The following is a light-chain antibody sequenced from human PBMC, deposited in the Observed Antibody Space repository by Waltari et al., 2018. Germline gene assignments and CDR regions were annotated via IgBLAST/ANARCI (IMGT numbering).Light chain of an antibody. Sequence: QSALTQPASVSGSPGQSITISCTGTSSDVGFYNYVSWYQQYPGKAPKLIIYYVFQRPSGVSNRFSGSKSGNTASLTISGLQTEDEGDYYCNSYTGSSSWVFGGGTKLTVL. V-gene: IGLV2-14*03. CDR1: SSDVGFYNY. CDR2: YVF. J-gene: IGLJ3*02. CDR3: NSYTGSSSWV.